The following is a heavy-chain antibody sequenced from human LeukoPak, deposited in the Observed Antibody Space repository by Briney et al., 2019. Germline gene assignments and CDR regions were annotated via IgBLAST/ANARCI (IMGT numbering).Heavy chain of an antibody. J-gene: IGHJ4*02. V-gene: IGHV3-23*01. CDR1: GFTFSSYA. CDR2: ISGSGGST. D-gene: IGHD3-10*01. CDR3: AKDLVTGSLDY. Sequence: GGSLRLSCAASGFTFSSYAMTWVRQAPGKGLERVSSISGSGGSTYYADSVKGRFTISRDNSKNTLYLQVNSLRAEDTAVYYCAKDLVTGSLDYWGQGTLVTVSS.